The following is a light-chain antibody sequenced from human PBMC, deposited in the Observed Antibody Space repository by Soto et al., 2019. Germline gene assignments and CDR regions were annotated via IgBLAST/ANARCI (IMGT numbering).Light chain of an antibody. CDR3: AAWDDSLHGLI. CDR1: TSNIGRNT. V-gene: IGLV1-44*01. Sequence: QSVLTQPPSASGTPGQRVIISCSGSTSNIGRNTVVWYQQLPGTAPKLLIYSNRQRPSGVPDRFSGSRSGTSASLAISGLQSEDEADYFCAAWDDSLHGLIFGGGTKLTVL. J-gene: IGLJ2*01. CDR2: SNR.